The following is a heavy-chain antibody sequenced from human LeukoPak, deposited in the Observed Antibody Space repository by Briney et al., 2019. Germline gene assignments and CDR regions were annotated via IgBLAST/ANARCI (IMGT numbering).Heavy chain of an antibody. Sequence: SETLSLTCSVSGGSTNSYGYYWAWIRQPPGKRPEWIGSIFYSGSTHYNPSLQSRITISADTSKGQFSLKLSSVTAADTAVYYCARRGPGRPFDFWGQGTLVTVSS. V-gene: IGHV4-39*01. CDR2: IFYSGST. D-gene: IGHD3-16*01. CDR1: GGSTNSYGYY. CDR3: ARRGPGRPFDF. J-gene: IGHJ4*02.